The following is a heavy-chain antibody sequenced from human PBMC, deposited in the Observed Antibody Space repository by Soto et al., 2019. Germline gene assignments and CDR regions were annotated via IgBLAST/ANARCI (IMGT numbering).Heavy chain of an antibody. D-gene: IGHD2-2*01. Sequence: GGSLRLSCAASGFTFSSYAMSWVRQAPGKGLEWVSAISGSGGSTYYADSVKGRFTISRDNSNNPLYLQMNGLRAEDTAVYYCEGYQLLTLFDYWGQGTLVTVSS. J-gene: IGHJ4*02. CDR2: ISGSGGST. CDR3: EGYQLLTLFDY. CDR1: GFTFSSYA. V-gene: IGHV3-23*01.